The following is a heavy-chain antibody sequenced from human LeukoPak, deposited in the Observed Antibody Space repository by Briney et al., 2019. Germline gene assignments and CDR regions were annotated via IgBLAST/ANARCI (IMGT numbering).Heavy chain of an antibody. V-gene: IGHV3-15*01. CDR3: ARDRYCASSTCPGAFDL. Sequence: GGSLRLSCAASGLTLNYDWMTWARQAPGKGLEWVGRIKSISDGETRDYAAPVKGRFTMSGDDSRNTVYLQMSSLKTEDTAVYYCARDRYCASSTCPGAFDLWGQGTVVTVSS. D-gene: IGHD2-2*01. J-gene: IGHJ3*01. CDR1: GLTLNYDW. CDR2: IKSISDGETR.